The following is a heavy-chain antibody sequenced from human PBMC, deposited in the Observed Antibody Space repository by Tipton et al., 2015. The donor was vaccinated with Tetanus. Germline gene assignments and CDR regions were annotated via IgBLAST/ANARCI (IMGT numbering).Heavy chain of an antibody. CDR1: AYAFTSYD. CDR2: MNPNTGHA. D-gene: IGHD6-13*01. CDR3: ARGNRGSSWYF. Sequence: QLVQSGAEVKKPGASVKVSCKAFAYAFTSYDLNWVRHAAGQGLEWLGYMNPNTGHAAYAQKFQGRITMTSNVSITTAYLELRNLRSDGTAVYFCARGNRGSSWYFWGQGTLVAVSS. J-gene: IGHJ4*02. V-gene: IGHV1-8*01.